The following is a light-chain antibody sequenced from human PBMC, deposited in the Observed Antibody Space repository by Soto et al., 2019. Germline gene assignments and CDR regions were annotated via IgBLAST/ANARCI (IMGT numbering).Light chain of an antibody. Sequence: QSALTQPASVSGSPGQSITISCTGTSSDVGTYNLVSWYQHHPGKAPKLIIYEGNKRPSGVSNRFSGSKSGNTASLTISGLQAEDEADYYCCSYAGGSTWVFGGGTKVTVL. V-gene: IGLV2-23*01. CDR3: CSYAGGSTWV. CDR1: SSDVGTYNL. CDR2: EGN. J-gene: IGLJ3*02.